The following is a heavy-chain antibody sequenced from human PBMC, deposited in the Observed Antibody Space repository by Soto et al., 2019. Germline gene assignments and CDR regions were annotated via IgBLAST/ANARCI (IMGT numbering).Heavy chain of an antibody. D-gene: IGHD6-13*01. V-gene: IGHV3-30*18. CDR3: AKETLVEGYSSSWYFFDY. CDR2: ISYDGSNK. Sequence: GGSLRLSCAASGFTFSSYGMHWVRQAPGKGLEWVAVISYDGSNKYYADSVKGRFTISRDNSKNTLYLQMNSLRAEDTAVYYCAKETLVEGYSSSWYFFDYWGQGTLVTVSS. CDR1: GFTFSSYG. J-gene: IGHJ4*02.